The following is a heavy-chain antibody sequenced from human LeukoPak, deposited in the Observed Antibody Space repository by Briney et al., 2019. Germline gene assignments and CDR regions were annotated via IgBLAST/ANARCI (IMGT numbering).Heavy chain of an antibody. CDR3: ARAPIHYDSSGYRDSGAFDI. J-gene: IGHJ3*02. V-gene: IGHV4-34*01. CDR2: INHSGST. Sequence: SETLSLTCAVYGGSFSGYYWSWIRQPPGKGLEWIGEINHSGSTNYNPSLKSRVTISVDRSKNQFSLKLSSVTAADTAVYYCARAPIHYDSSGYRDSGAFDIWGQGTMVTVSS. CDR1: GGSFSGYY. D-gene: IGHD3-22*01.